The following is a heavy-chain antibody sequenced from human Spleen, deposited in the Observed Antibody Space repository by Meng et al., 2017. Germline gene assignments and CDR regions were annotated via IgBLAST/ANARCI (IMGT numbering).Heavy chain of an antibody. CDR1: GGSFSDYY. V-gene: IGHV4-34*01. D-gene: IGHD4-11*01. J-gene: IGHJ4*02. CDR2: INHSGST. Sequence: QVHLQQWAEGLLKPSDTLSLTCVVSGGSFSDYYWSWIRQPPGKGLEWIGEINHSGSTNYNPSLESRATISVDTSQNNLSLKLSSATAADSAVYYCARGPTTMAHDFDYWGQGTLVTVSS. CDR3: ARGPTTMAHDFDY.